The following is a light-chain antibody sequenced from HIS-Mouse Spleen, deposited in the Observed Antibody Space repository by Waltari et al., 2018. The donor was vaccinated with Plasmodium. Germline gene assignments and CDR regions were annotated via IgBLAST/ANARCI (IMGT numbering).Light chain of an antibody. J-gene: IGKJ3*01. CDR2: DAS. CDR3: QQYDKLPPLFT. CDR1: QDISNY. Sequence: DIQITQSPSSLPASVGDRVTITCQASQDISNYLNWYQKKPGKAPKLRIYDASNLETGVASKFSGGGSGTEFTFTISSLQPEDIATYYCQQYDKLPPLFTFGPGTKVGIK. V-gene: IGKV1-33*01.